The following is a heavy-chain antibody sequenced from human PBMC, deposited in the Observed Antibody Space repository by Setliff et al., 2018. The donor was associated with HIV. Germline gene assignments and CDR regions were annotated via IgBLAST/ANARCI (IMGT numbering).Heavy chain of an antibody. CDR3: ARDDSNYRQHGMDV. Sequence: GGSLRLSCAASGFTFSSYGMNWVRQAPGKGLEWVSYISSSGSTIYYADSVKGRFTISRDSAKNSLYLQMNSLRAEDTAVYYCARDDSNYRQHGMDVWGQGTTVTGLL. CDR2: ISSSGSTI. D-gene: IGHD4-4*01. V-gene: IGHV3-48*03. CDR1: GFTFSSYG. J-gene: IGHJ6*02.